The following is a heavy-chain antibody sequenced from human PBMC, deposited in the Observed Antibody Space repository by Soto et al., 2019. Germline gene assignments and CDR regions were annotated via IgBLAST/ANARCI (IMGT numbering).Heavy chain of an antibody. D-gene: IGHD3-10*01. V-gene: IGHV3-30-3*01. CDR1: GFTFSSYA. Sequence: QVQLVESGGGVVQPGRSLRLSCAASGFTFSSYAMHWVRQAPGKGLEWVAVISYDGSNKYYADSVKGRFTIPRDNSKNTLYLQMNSLRAEDTAVYYCSGGGVRGVMRAYDYWGQGTLVTVSS. CDR3: SGGGVRGVMRAYDY. CDR2: ISYDGSNK. J-gene: IGHJ4*02.